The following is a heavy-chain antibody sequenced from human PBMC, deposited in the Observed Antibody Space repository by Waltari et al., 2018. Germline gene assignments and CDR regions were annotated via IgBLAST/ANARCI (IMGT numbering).Heavy chain of an antibody. CDR2: CDPDSGYT. CDR3: ASTCPYNPPYGMDV. J-gene: IGHJ6*02. V-gene: IGHV1-2*04. Sequence: QLQLVQSGSGVREPGSWVMVDCQVSGHCFTVHYMHWVREPPGQGLGWMGWCDPDSGYTRYAQKYQGCVTRPINTSSSTSYMELCMLMTDDTAVYSGASTCPYNPPYGMDVWGQGTTVTVSS. D-gene: IGHD1-1*01. CDR1: GHCFTVHY.